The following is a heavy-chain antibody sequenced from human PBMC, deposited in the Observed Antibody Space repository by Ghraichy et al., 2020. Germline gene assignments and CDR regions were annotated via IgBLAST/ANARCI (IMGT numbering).Heavy chain of an antibody. V-gene: IGHV4-59*01. CDR2: IYYSGNT. CDR3: ARDERPFSYGMDV. D-gene: IGHD2/OR15-2a*01. J-gene: IGHJ6*04. CDR1: GVTISNYY. Sequence: GSLRLSCTVSGVTISNYYRNWIRQPPGKGLEWIGYIYYSGNTHYNPSLKSRITITVDTSKNKFSLKLSYVTAADTAVYYCARDERPFSYGMDVWGEGTTLIFSP.